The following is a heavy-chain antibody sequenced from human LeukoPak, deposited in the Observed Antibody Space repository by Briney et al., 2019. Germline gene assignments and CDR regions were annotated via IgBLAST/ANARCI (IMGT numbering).Heavy chain of an antibody. CDR2: IYYSGST. V-gene: IGHV4-31*03. J-gene: IGHJ4*02. D-gene: IGHD3-22*01. Sequence: SQTLSLTCPVSGGSLRSGGYYWSWIRQHPGKGLEWIGYIYYSGSTYYNPSLKSRVTITVDTSKNQFSLKLSSVTAADTAVYYCASYYDSSGYRDYWGQGTLVTVSS. CDR3: ASYYDSSGYRDY. CDR1: GGSLRSGGYY.